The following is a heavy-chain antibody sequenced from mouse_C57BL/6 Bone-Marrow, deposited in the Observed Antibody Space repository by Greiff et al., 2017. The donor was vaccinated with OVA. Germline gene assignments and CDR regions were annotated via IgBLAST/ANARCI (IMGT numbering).Heavy chain of an antibody. D-gene: IGHD1-1*01. CDR3: ARRYYGSSFYWYFDV. CDR2: INPYNGGT. V-gene: IGHV1-19*01. CDR1: GYTFTDYY. Sequence: EVQLQQSGPVLVKPGASVKMSCKASGYTFTDYYMNWVKQSHGKSLEWIGVINPYNGGTSYNQKFKGKATLTVDKSSSTAYMELNSLTSEDSAVYYCARRYYGSSFYWYFDVWGTGTTVTVSS. J-gene: IGHJ1*03.